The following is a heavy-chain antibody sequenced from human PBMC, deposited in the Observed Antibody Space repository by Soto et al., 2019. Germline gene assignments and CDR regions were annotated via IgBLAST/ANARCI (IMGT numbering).Heavy chain of an antibody. CDR3: ASGPYEYFQT. Sequence: QLQLQESGSGLVKPSQTLSLTCTVSGASISSGGYSWNWIRQPPGKGLEWLGYIYHNGGTYSNPSLQSRATCSVDKSKNQFSLRLTSVIAADTAVYYCASGPYEYFQTWGQGTLVTVSS. J-gene: IGHJ1*01. CDR2: IYHNGGT. CDR1: GASISSGGYS. V-gene: IGHV4-30-2*01.